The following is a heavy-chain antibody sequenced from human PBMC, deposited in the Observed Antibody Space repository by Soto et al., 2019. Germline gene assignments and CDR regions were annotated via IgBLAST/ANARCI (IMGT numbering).Heavy chain of an antibody. CDR3: AKGAGKSCSGGSCGY. V-gene: IGHV3-23*01. D-gene: IGHD2-15*01. CDR2: ISGSGGST. Sequence: TGGSLRLSCAASGFTFSSYAMSWVRQAPGKGLEWVSAISGSGGSTYYADSVKGRFTISRDNSKNTLYLQMNSLRAEDTAVYYCAKGAGKSCSGGSCGYWGQGTLVTVSS. J-gene: IGHJ4*02. CDR1: GFTFSSYA.